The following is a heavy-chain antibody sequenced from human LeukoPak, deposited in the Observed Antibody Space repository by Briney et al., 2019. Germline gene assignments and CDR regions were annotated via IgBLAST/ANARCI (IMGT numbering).Heavy chain of an antibody. CDR2: IYTSGST. V-gene: IGHV4-61*02. D-gene: IGHD5-18*01. J-gene: IGHJ3*02. Sequence: PSQTLSLTCTVSGNSISSGDNYWSWIRQPAGKGLEWIGRIYTSGSTNYNPSLKSRVTISVDTSKNQFSLKLSSVTAADTAVYYCARGGDGYSYGTVADAFDIWGQGTMVTVSS. CDR3: ARGGDGYSYGTVADAFDI. CDR1: GNSISSGDNY.